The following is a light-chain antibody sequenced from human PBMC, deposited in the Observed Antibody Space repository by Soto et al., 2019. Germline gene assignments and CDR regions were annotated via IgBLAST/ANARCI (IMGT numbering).Light chain of an antibody. Sequence: EVVLTQSQVTLSLSPGERSTLSCRASQSFRGLLAWYQQKPGQAPRLLIYDAYNRATGIPPRFSGSGSGTDFTLTISSLEPEDSAVYYCQQRHRWPITFGQGTRLEIK. CDR1: QSFRGL. J-gene: IGKJ5*01. V-gene: IGKV3-11*01. CDR3: QQRHRWPIT. CDR2: DAY.